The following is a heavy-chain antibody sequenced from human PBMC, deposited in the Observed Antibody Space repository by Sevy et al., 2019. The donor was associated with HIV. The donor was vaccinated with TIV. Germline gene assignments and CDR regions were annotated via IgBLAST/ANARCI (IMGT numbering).Heavy chain of an antibody. CDR3: ATTKDYYDSSGCPFDY. J-gene: IGHJ4*02. CDR1: GYNLTGLS. D-gene: IGHD3-22*01. Sequence: ASVKVSCKVSGYNLTGLSMHWVRQAPGKGLEWMGSFDPEDGETIYAQNFQGRVTMTEDTSTDTAYMELSSLRSEDTAVYFCATTKDYYDSSGCPFDYWGQGTLVTVSS. V-gene: IGHV1-24*01. CDR2: FDPEDGET.